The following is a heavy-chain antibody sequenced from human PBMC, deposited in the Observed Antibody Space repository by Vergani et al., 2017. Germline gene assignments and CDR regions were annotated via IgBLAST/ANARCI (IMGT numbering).Heavy chain of an antibody. V-gene: IGHV1-69*02. CDR3: ASAGPSGGWFDP. CDR1: GGTFSSYT. Sequence: QVQLVQSGAEVKKPGSSVKVSCKASGGTFSSYTISWVRQAPGQGLEWMGRIIPILGIANYAQKFQGRVTITADKSTSTAYMELSSLRSEDTAEYYCASAGPSGGWFDPWGQGTLVTVSS. CDR2: IIPILGIA. D-gene: IGHD1-26*01. J-gene: IGHJ5*02.